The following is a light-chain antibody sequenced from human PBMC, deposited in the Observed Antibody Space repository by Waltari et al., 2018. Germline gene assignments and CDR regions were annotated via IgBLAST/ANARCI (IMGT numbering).Light chain of an antibody. V-gene: IGKV4-1*01. CDR3: QQYYAAPWT. CDR2: WAS. CDR1: QSVLYSSNNKNY. Sequence: DIVMTQSPDSLAVSLGERATINCKSSQSVLYSSNNKNYLSWFQQKPGQPPKLLFYWASTREYGVPDRFSGSGSGTDFTLTISSLQDEDVAVYYCQQYYAAPWTFGQGTMVEIK. J-gene: IGKJ1*01.